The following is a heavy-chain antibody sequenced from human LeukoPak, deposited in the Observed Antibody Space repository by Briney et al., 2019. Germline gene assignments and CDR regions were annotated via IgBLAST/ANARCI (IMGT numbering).Heavy chain of an antibody. CDR1: GGTFSSYA. V-gene: IGHV1-69*05. CDR2: IIPIFGTA. Sequence: SVKVSCKASGGTFSSYAISWVRQAPGQGLEWMGGIIPIFGTANYAQKFQGRVTITTYESTSTAYMELSSLRSEDTAVYYCARVGGHFSGGSLGDWYFDLWGRGTLVTVSS. D-gene: IGHD2-15*01. CDR3: ARVGGHFSGGSLGDWYFDL. J-gene: IGHJ2*01.